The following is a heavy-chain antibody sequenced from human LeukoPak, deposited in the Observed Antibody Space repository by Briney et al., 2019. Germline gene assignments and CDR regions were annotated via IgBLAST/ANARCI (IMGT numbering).Heavy chain of an antibody. CDR2: ISGDGDGT. Sequence: GGSLRLSCEASGFTFSNYTMTWVRQAPGKGLEWVSVISGDGDGTYYADSVTGRFTMSRDNSKNTLYLQMNSLGAEDTAVFYCAKDKERWPSGAFDVWGQGTTVTVSS. D-gene: IGHD2-15*01. V-gene: IGHV3-23*01. CDR3: AKDKERWPSGAFDV. CDR1: GFTFSNYT. J-gene: IGHJ3*01.